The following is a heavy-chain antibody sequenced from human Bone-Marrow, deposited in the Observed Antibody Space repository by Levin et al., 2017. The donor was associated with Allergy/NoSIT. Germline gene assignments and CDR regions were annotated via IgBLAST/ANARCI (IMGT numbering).Heavy chain of an antibody. CDR3: ARDSGIAGADDY. V-gene: IGHV1-2*02. CDR2: MNPNSGGT. D-gene: IGHD6-13*01. Sequence: ASVKVSCKASEYSFTDYYIYWLRQAPGQGLEWMGWMNPNSGGTGSAQKFQGRVTMTRDTSIRTAYMELNRLRSDDTAVYYCARDSGIAGADDYWGQGTLVTVSS. J-gene: IGHJ4*02. CDR1: EYSFTDYY.